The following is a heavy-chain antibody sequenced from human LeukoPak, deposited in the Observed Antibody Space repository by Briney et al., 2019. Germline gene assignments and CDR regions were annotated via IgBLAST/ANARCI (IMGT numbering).Heavy chain of an antibody. J-gene: IGHJ4*02. Sequence: PEGSLSLSCAASGYTFSHYYMHWVRQAPGKGLEWVAVISYDGSNKYYADSVKGRFTISRDNSKNTLYLQMNSLRAEDTAVYYCARISITMVRRVIRGYYFADWGQGTLVTVSS. CDR2: ISYDGSNK. CDR3: ARISITMVRRVIRGYYFAD. D-gene: IGHD3-10*01. V-gene: IGHV3-30*03. CDR1: GYTFSHYY.